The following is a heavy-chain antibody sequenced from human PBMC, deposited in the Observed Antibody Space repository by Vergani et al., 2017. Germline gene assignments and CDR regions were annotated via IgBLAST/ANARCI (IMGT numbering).Heavy chain of an antibody. CDR3: AKVGRSAVAGTFGAFEI. CDR1: GFTSNQYG. CDR2: TWYDGNNK. V-gene: IGHV3-33*06. D-gene: IGHD6-13*01. Sequence: QVQLVESGGGVVQPGRSLRLSCAASGFTSNQYGMHWVRQAPGKGLEWVAVTWYDGNNKQYADSVKGRFTISRDNAKSTMYLQRNSLRDGETGVYYCAKVGRSAVAGTFGAFEIWGQGTMVTVSS. J-gene: IGHJ3*02.